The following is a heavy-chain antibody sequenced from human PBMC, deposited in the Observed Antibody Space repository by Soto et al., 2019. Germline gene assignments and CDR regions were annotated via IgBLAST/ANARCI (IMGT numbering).Heavy chain of an antibody. J-gene: IGHJ4*02. V-gene: IGHV3-74*01. CDR2: INIDGSST. CDR3: ARDPRSYGSGDYLDY. Sequence: GGSLRLSCAASGFTFSTYLMHWVRQAPGKGLVWVSRINIDGSSTTYADSVKGRFTMSRDNAKNTLYLQMNSLRAEDTAVYYCARDPRSYGSGDYLDYWGQGTLVTVSS. D-gene: IGHD3-10*01. CDR1: GFTFSTYL.